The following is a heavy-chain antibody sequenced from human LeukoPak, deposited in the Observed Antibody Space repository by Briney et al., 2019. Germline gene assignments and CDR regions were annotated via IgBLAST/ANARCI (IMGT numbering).Heavy chain of an antibody. CDR3: ARAAYYDFSGGMDV. CDR1: GFSFRNYA. J-gene: IGHJ6*02. Sequence: GGSLRLSCAASGFSFRNYAMSWVRQAPGKGLEWVSGISGSADSTYYADSVKGRFTISRDNAKDSLYLQMNSLRAEDTAVYYCARAAYYDFSGGMDVWGQGTTVTVSS. V-gene: IGHV3-23*01. CDR2: ISGSADST. D-gene: IGHD3-3*01.